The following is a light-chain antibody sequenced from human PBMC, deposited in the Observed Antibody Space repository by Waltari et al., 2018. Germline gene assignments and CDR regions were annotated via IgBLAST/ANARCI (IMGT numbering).Light chain of an antibody. CDR2: EVS. J-gene: IGLJ1*01. Sequence: QSALTQPASVSGSPGQSITISCSGTDSDVGAYDFVSWYQQHPGKAPHLIIYEVSNRPAGISNRLSASKSCNTASLTISGRQAEDEADYYCSSYTTSSAPGVFGTVTRVTVL. CDR3: SSYTTSSAPGV. CDR1: DSDVGAYDF. V-gene: IGLV2-14*01.